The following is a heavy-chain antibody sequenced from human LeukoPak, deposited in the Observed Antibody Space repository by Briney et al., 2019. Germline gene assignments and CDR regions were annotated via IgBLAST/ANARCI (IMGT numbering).Heavy chain of an antibody. CDR3: ARDGDYDFWSGASYYYYGMDV. CDR2: ISAYNGNT. V-gene: IGHV1-18*01. Sequence: ASVKVSCKASGYTSTSYGISWVRQAPGQGLEWMGWISAYNGNTNYAQKLQGRVTMTTDTSTSTAYMELRSLRSDDTAVHYCARDGDYDFWSGASYYYYGMDVWGQGTTVTVSS. CDR1: GYTSTSYG. J-gene: IGHJ6*02. D-gene: IGHD3-3*01.